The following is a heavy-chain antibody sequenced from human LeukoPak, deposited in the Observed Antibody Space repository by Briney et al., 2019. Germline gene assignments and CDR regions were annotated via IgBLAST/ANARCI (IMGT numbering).Heavy chain of an antibody. V-gene: IGHV3-33*01. CDR1: GLTFSSYG. J-gene: IGHJ4*02. CDR2: IWYDGSNK. CDR3: ARDPGVHIAAAGTGGFD. Sequence: GGSLRLSCAASGLTFSSYGMHWVRQAPGKGLEWEAVIWYDGSNKYYADSVKGRFTISRDNSKNTLYLQMNSLRAEDTAVYYCARDPGVHIAAAGTGGFDWGQGTLVTVSS. D-gene: IGHD6-13*01.